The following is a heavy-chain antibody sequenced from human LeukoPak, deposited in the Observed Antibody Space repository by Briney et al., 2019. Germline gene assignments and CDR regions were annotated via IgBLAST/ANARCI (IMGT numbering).Heavy chain of an antibody. Sequence: ASVKISCKASGYTFTGYYMHWVRQAPGQGLEWMGWINPNSGGTNYAQKSQGRVTMTRDTSISTAYMELSRLRSDDTAVYYCARLIVVVPAVMAGAFDIWGQGTMVTVSS. J-gene: IGHJ3*02. D-gene: IGHD2-2*01. V-gene: IGHV1-2*02. CDR2: INPNSGGT. CDR3: ARLIVVVPAVMAGAFDI. CDR1: GYTFTGYY.